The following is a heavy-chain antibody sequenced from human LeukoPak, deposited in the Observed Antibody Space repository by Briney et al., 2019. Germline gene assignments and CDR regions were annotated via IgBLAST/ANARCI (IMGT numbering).Heavy chain of an antibody. CDR1: GDSFSIISSSSSY. J-gene: IGHJ3*02. Sequence: SETLSLTCTVSGDSFSIISSSSSYWGWIRQPPGKGLEWIGSIYSSGSTYFNSSLKSRVTISVDTSKDEFSLNLSSVTAADTAVYYCARHPPLVRGSVESAFDIWGQGTMVTVSS. V-gene: IGHV4-39*01. CDR3: ARHPPLVRGSVESAFDI. CDR2: IYSSGST. D-gene: IGHD3-10*01.